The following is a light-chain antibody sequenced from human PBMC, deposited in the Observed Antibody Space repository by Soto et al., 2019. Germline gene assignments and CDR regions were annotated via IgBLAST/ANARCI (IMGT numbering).Light chain of an antibody. V-gene: IGKV3-20*01. CDR2: DAS. CDR1: QTVSSTC. J-gene: IGKJ1*01. CDR3: QQYDDSPGT. Sequence: EIVLTQSPGTLSVSPGERVTLSCRASQTVSSTCLAWYQHKPGQAPRLLIYDASSRATGIPDRFSGSGSGTDFTLTIRRLEPEDFAVYYCQQYDDSPGTFGQGTKVEIK.